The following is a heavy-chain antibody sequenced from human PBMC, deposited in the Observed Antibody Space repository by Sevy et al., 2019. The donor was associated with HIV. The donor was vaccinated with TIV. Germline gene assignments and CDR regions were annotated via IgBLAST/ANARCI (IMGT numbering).Heavy chain of an antibody. CDR2: ISWNSGSI. D-gene: IGHD4-17*01. V-gene: IGHV3-9*01. CDR3: ATIYVDYGGNSDAFDI. Sequence: GGSLRLSCAASGFTFDDYAMHWVRQAPGKGLEWVSGISWNSGSIGYADSVKGRFTISRDNAKNSLYLQMNSLRAEDTALSYCATIYVDYGGNSDAFDIWGQGTMVTVSS. J-gene: IGHJ3*02. CDR1: GFTFDDYA.